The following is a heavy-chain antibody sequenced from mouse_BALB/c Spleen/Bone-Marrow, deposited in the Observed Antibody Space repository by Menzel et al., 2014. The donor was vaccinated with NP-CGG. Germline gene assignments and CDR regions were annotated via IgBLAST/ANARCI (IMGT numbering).Heavy chain of an antibody. V-gene: IGHV1-69*02. CDR2: IYPSDSYT. D-gene: IGHD1-1*01. CDR3: TRYGNSHYYAMDY. J-gene: IGHJ4*01. Sequence: QVQLKQSGAELVRPGASVKLSCRASGYTFTSYWINWVKQRPGQGLEWIGNIYPSDSYTNYNQRFKDKATLTVDKSSSTAYMQQSSTTSEDSAVYYCTRYGNSHYYAMDYWGQGASVTVSS. CDR1: GYTFTSYW.